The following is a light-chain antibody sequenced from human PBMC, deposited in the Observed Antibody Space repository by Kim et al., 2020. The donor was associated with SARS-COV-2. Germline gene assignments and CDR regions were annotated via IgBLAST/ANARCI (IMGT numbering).Light chain of an antibody. Sequence: QSTTTSCTGTNRDVGDYTHVSWYQQDPGKAPKLIIYDVIKRPSGVPGRFSGSKSGNTASLTVSGLQAEDEADYYCASYAGNNDLVFGTGTKVTVL. CDR2: DVI. J-gene: IGLJ1*01. V-gene: IGLV2-8*01. CDR3: ASYAGNNDLV. CDR1: NRDVGDYTH.